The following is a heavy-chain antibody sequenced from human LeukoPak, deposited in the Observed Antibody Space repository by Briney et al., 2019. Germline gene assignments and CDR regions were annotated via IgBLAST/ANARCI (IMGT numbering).Heavy chain of an antibody. Sequence: PGGSLRLSCAASGFTFSSYAMGWVRQAPGKGLEWVSAISGSGGSTYYADSVKGRFTISRDSSKNTLYLQMNSLRAEDTAVYYCAKDGLRLGELSFGYFDYWGQGTLVTVSS. CDR1: GFTFSSYA. V-gene: IGHV3-23*01. D-gene: IGHD3-16*02. CDR3: AKDGLRLGELSFGYFDY. CDR2: ISGSGGST. J-gene: IGHJ4*02.